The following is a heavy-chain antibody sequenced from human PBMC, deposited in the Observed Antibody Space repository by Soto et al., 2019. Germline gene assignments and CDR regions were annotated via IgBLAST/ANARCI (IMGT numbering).Heavy chain of an antibody. CDR1: GGSFSGYS. J-gene: IGHJ5*02. CDR3: ARGTVSDPRRSCLATSCNTWFDP. V-gene: IGHV4-34*01. CDR2: INDRGTT. Sequence: PSETLSLTCAASGGSFSGYSCARIRQPPGKGLEWLGEINDRGTTKYNPSLESRVIISLDTSKNHFSDKRSTVNGSDTAVYYCARGTVSDPRRSCLATSCNTWFDPWGQGTLVTVSS. D-gene: IGHD2-2*02.